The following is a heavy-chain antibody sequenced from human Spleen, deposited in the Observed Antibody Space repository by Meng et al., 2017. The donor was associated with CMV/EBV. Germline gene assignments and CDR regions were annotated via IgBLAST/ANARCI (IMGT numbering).Heavy chain of an antibody. CDR2: INHSGST. V-gene: IGHV4-34*01. CDR1: GGSFSVYY. J-gene: IGHJ4*02. Sequence: TCAVYGGSFSVYYWSWIRQPPGKGLEWIGEINHSGSTNYNPTLKSRVTMSVDTSKNQFSLKLSSVTAADTAVYYCARGHVVRGVFDYWGQGTLVTVSS. CDR3: ARGHVVRGVFDY. D-gene: IGHD3-10*01.